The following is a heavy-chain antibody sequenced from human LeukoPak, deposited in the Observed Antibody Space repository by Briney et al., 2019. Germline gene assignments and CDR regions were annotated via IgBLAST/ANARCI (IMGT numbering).Heavy chain of an antibody. J-gene: IGHJ4*02. CDR3: ARDGPGGGYDLDY. Sequence: PGRSLRLSCAPSVFTFSSYAMHSVRQAPGKGLEWVAVISYDGSNKYYADSVKGRFTISRDNSKNTLYVQMNSLRVEDTAVYSCARDGPGGGYDLDYSGQGTLVTVSS. CDR1: VFTFSSYA. CDR2: ISYDGSNK. D-gene: IGHD5-12*01. V-gene: IGHV3-30-3*01.